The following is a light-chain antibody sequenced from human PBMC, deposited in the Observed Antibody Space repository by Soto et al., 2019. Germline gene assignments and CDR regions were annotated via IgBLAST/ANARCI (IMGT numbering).Light chain of an antibody. CDR1: QSVGSN. V-gene: IGKV3-15*01. CDR2: GAS. Sequence: EMVMTQSPATLSVSPGDGATLSCRASQSVGSNLAWFQQKPGQAPRLLIYGASTRATGIPARFSGSGSVTEFTLPIRSLQSEDFAVYYCQQYYNWPRTFGQGTKLEIK. CDR3: QQYYNWPRT. J-gene: IGKJ2*01.